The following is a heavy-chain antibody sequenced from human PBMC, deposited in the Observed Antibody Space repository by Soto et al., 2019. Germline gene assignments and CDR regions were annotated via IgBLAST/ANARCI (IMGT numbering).Heavy chain of an antibody. CDR3: ARKLAPAAGNDPSDY. J-gene: IGHJ4*02. D-gene: IGHD6-13*01. Sequence: QVQLQESGPGLVKPSQTLSLTCTVSGGSISSGGYYWSWIRQHPGKGLEWIGYIYYSGSTYYNPSLKSRVTISVDTSKNQCSRKRSSVTAADTAVYYCARKLAPAAGNDPSDYWGQGTLVTVSS. V-gene: IGHV4-31*03. CDR1: GGSISSGGYY. CDR2: IYYSGST.